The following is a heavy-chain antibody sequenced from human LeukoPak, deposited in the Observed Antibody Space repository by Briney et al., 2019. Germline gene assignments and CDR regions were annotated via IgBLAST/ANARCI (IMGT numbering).Heavy chain of an antibody. CDR3: AREYTGLLRDTMVRGVIDP. CDR1: GGSISSSY. D-gene: IGHD3-10*01. V-gene: IGHV4-59*01. J-gene: IGHJ5*02. CDR2: IYYSGST. Sequence: PSETLSLTCTVSGGSISSSYWSWIRQPPGKGLEWIGYIYYSGSTNYNPSLKSRVTISVDTSKNQFSLKLSSVTAADTAVYHCAREYTGLLRDTMVRGVIDPWGQGTLVTVSS.